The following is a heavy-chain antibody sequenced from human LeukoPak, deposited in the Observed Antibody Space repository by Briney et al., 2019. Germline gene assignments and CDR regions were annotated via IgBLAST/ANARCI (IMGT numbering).Heavy chain of an antibody. CDR1: GGSISSGHY. CDR2: IYYSGST. D-gene: IGHD4-23*01. J-gene: IGHJ4*02. CDR3: ARDFTGGNGHDS. Sequence: PSETLSLTCNVSGGSISSGHYWSWIRQHPGKGLEWIRFIYYSGSTYYNPSLKSRVVISVDTSKNQFSLKVNSVTAADTAVYYCARDFTGGNGHDSCGQGTLVTVSS. V-gene: IGHV4-31*03.